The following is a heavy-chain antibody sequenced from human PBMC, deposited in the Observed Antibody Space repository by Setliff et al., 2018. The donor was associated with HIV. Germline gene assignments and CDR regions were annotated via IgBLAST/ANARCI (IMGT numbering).Heavy chain of an antibody. CDR3: AKVDNGHCTSASCRDFDY. D-gene: IGHD2-2*03. Sequence: GGSLRLSCVASGFTFSTFAMNWVRQAPGKGLEWVAVISYDGSNKYYADSVKGRFTISRDNSKNTLYLQMNSLTAEDTAVYYCAKVDNGHCTSASCRDFDYWGQGTLVTVSS. CDR2: ISYDGSNK. J-gene: IGHJ4*02. CDR1: GFTFSTFA. V-gene: IGHV3-30*07.